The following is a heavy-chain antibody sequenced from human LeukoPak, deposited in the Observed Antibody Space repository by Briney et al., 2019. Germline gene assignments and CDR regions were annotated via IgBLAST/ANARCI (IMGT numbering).Heavy chain of an antibody. J-gene: IGHJ4*02. Sequence: ASVKVSCKASGYTFTGYYIHWVRQAPGQGLEWMGWINPISGGTNYAEKFQGRVTTTRDTSINTAYMEVTRLTSDDTAVYYCAREGGSFDYWGQGTLVIVSS. V-gene: IGHV1-2*02. CDR1: GYTFTGYY. D-gene: IGHD5-12*01. CDR3: AREGGSFDY. CDR2: INPISGGT.